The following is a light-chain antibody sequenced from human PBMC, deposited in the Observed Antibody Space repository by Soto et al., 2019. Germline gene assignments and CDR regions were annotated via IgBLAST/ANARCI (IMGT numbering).Light chain of an antibody. Sequence: DIQMTQSPSSLSASVGDRVTITCRASQTISTYLNWYQQEPGKAPKLLIYAASSLHSGVPSRFSGSGSGTDFTLTISSLQPEDFAASSCQQSHGIPYTFGQGTKLEIK. CDR3: QQSHGIPYT. CDR2: AAS. J-gene: IGKJ2*01. CDR1: QTISTY. V-gene: IGKV1-39*01.